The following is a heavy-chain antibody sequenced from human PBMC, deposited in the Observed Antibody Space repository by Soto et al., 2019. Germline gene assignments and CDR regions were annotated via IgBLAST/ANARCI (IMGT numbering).Heavy chain of an antibody. CDR3: AQDSRSHPQGWFDP. Sequence: EVQLLESGGGLVQPGESLRLSCSASGFTFSSYAMTWVRQAPGKGLEWFSSISGSGDYTYFADSVKGRFTISRDNSKDTPYLQMSDPRVDDTAIYYCAQDSRSHPQGWFDPWGQGTLVTVSS. CDR1: GFTFSSYA. J-gene: IGHJ5*02. CDR2: ISGSGDYT. V-gene: IGHV3-23*01. D-gene: IGHD2-15*01.